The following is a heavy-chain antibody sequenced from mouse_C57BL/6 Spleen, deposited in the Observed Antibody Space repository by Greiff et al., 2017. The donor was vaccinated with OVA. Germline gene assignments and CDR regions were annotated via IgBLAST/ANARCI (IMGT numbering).Heavy chain of an antibody. CDR3: ARRGSRGAWFAY. D-gene: IGHD1-1*01. J-gene: IGHJ3*01. CDR2: IYPGDGDT. CDR1: GYAFSSYW. V-gene: IGHV1-80*01. Sequence: QVQLQQSGAELVKPGASVKISCKASGYAFSSYWMNWVKQRPGKGLEWIGQIYPGDGDTNYNGKFKGKATLTADKSSSTAYMQLSSLTSEDSAVYFCARRGSRGAWFAYWGQGTLVTVSA.